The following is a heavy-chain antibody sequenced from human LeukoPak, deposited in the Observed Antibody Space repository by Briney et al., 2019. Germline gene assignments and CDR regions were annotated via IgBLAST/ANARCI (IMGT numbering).Heavy chain of an antibody. CDR2: ISAYNGNT. CDR1: GYTFTSYG. D-gene: IGHD3-10*01. V-gene: IGHV1-18*01. CDR3: ATDHSTMVRGVFDY. Sequence: ASVKVSCKASGYTFTSYGISWVRQAPGQGLEWMGWISAYNGNTNYAQKLQGRVTMTTDTSTSTAYMELRSLRSDDTAVYYCATDHSTMVRGVFDYWGQGTLVTVSS. J-gene: IGHJ4*02.